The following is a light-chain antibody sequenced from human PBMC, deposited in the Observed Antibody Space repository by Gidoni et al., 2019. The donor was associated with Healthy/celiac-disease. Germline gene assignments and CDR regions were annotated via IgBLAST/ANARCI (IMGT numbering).Light chain of an antibody. CDR3: SSYTSSSHVV. V-gene: IGLV2-14*01. J-gene: IGLJ2*01. Sequence: QSALTQPASVSGSPGQSITISCTGTSRDVGGYNYVSCYQQQPGKAPKLMIYDVSNRPSGFSNRFSGSKSGNTASLTISGLQAEDEDDYYCSSYTSSSHVVFGGGTKLTVL. CDR2: DVS. CDR1: SRDVGGYNY.